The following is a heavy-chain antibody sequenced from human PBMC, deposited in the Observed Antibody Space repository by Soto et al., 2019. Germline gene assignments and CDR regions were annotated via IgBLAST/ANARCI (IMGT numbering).Heavy chain of an antibody. CDR2: IHGGGGAT. CDR1: GFTFSAYA. D-gene: IGHD1-1*01. CDR3: AKFEGHPLEYWYLDF. Sequence: EVQLLESGGGLVQPGGSLRLSCAASGFTFSAYAMGWARQAPGKGLEWVSTIHGGGGATHYADSVKGRFTISRDDSKNTLYAQMNSLRAEDAAVYYWAKFEGHPLEYWYLDFWGRGTLVTVSS. J-gene: IGHJ2*01. V-gene: IGHV3-23*01.